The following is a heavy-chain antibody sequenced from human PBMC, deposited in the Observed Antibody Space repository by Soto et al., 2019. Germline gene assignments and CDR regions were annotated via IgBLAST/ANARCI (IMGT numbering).Heavy chain of an antibody. Sequence: EVQLVESGRGLVQPGRSLRLSCAASGFMFDNYAMHWVRQAPGKGLEWVSGISWNSGTIGYADSVKGRFTISRDNAKNSLYLQMNSLRAEDTALYYCANSTVGTANGMDVWGQGTTVTVSS. CDR3: ANSTVGTANGMDV. CDR2: ISWNSGTI. J-gene: IGHJ6*02. CDR1: GFMFDNYA. D-gene: IGHD2-21*02. V-gene: IGHV3-9*01.